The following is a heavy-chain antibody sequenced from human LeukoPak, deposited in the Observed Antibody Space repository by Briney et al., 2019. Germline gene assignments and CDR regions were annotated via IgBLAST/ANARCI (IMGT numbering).Heavy chain of an antibody. V-gene: IGHV3-30*18. CDR2: ISYDGSNK. Sequence: PGGSLRLSCAASGFTFSTYGMHWVRQAPGKGLEGVAVISYDGSNKYYADSVKGRFTISRDNSKNTLYLQMNSLRAEDTAVYYCAKDSIVATNSLDCWGQGTLVTVSS. D-gene: IGHD5-12*01. CDR3: AKDSIVATNSLDC. J-gene: IGHJ4*02. CDR1: GFTFSTYG.